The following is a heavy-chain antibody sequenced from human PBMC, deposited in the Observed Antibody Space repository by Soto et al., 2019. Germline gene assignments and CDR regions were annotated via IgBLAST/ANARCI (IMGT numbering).Heavy chain of an antibody. V-gene: IGHV3-53*01. CDR1: GFTVSSNY. Sequence: EVQLVESGGGLIQPGGSLRLSCETSGFTVSSNYMSWVRQAPGKGLEWVSIIYRGGMTYYSDSVKGRFTISRDNPKNTLYLQMNNLRVEDTALYYCARGDYYDNCGLGSWGQGSLVIVSS. D-gene: IGHD3-22*01. J-gene: IGHJ5*02. CDR2: IYRGGMT. CDR3: ARGDYYDNCGLGS.